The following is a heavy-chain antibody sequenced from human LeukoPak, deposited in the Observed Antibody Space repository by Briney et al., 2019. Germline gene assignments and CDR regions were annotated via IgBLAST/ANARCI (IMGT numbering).Heavy chain of an antibody. CDR2: MYYSGST. J-gene: IGHJ4*01. CDR1: GGSISSADYY. CDR3: ARGGRSGSFGYYFDS. Sequence: PSQTLSLTCTVSGGSISSADYYWSWIRQHPGKGLEWIESMYYSGSTYYSPSLKSRVVISVDTSKNQFSLSLSSVTAADTAIYFCARGGRSGSFGYYFDSWGQGTLVTVSS. D-gene: IGHD1-26*01. V-gene: IGHV4-31*03.